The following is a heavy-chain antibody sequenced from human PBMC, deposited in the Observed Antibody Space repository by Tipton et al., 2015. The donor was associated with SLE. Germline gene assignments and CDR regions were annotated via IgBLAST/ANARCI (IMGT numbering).Heavy chain of an antibody. J-gene: IGHJ3*02. CDR1: GGSISSGGYY. CDR3: AREPSMVGAFDI. D-gene: IGHD3-10*01. Sequence: TLSLTCTVSGGSISSGGYYWSWIRQHPGKGLEWIGYIYYSGSTYYNPSLKSRVTISVDTSKNQFSLKLSSVTAADTAVYYCAREPSMVGAFDIWGQGTMVTVSS. CDR2: IYYSGST. V-gene: IGHV4-31*03.